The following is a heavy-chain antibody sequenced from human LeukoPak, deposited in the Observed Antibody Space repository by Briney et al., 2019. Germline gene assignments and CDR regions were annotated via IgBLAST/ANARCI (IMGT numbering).Heavy chain of an antibody. V-gene: IGHV1-69*05. CDR1: GGTFSSYA. CDR2: IIPIFGTA. CDR3: ARAVSEYQLLYDWFDP. Sequence: SVKLSCKASGGTFSSYAISWVRQAPGQGLEWMGGIIPIFGTANYAQKFQGRVTITTDESTSTAYMELSSLRSEDTAVYYCARAVSEYQLLYDWFDPWGQGTLVTVSS. D-gene: IGHD2-2*02. J-gene: IGHJ5*02.